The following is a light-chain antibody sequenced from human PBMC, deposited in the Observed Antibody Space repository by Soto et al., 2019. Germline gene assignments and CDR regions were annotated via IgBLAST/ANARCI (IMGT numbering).Light chain of an antibody. CDR3: QHYGSSPPWT. CDR2: GAS. J-gene: IGKJ1*01. CDR1: QSVSSSY. V-gene: IGKV3-20*01. Sequence: DIVFTQSPLTLSVWRVERATLSCRASQSVSSSYLGWYQQKPGQAPRLLIYGASSRATGIPDRFSGSGSGTDFTLTISRLEPEDFAVYYCQHYGSSPPWTFGRGTKVDIK.